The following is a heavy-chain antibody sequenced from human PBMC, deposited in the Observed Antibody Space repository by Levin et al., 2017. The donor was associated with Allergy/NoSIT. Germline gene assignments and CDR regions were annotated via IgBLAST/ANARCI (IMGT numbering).Heavy chain of an antibody. CDR1: GASISSNDW. D-gene: IGHD3-10*01. V-gene: IGHV4-4*02. CDR2: IHHSGIA. Sequence: PSETLSLTCTVSGASISSNDWWNWVRQPPGKGLEWIGEIHHSGIAHYKPSLKSRVSISLDKSKNQISLRLNSVTAADTAVYYCARNGGSANFYWGQGTLVTVSA. J-gene: IGHJ4*02. CDR3: ARNGGSANFY.